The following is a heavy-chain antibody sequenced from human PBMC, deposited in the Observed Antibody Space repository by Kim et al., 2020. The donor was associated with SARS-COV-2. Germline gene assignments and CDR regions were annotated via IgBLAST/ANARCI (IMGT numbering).Heavy chain of an antibody. CDR2: VSYNGGT. Sequence: SETLSLSCTVSGDSIISGSDYWGWIRQPPGKGLEWIGSVSYNGGTFYKASLKSRVIISVDKSKKQFSLRLSSVSAADTAVYYCARHDGVNYGLSGMDVWGQGTTVTVSS. V-gene: IGHV4-39*01. J-gene: IGHJ6*02. D-gene: IGHD3-10*01. CDR1: GDSIISGSDY. CDR3: ARHDGVNYGLSGMDV.